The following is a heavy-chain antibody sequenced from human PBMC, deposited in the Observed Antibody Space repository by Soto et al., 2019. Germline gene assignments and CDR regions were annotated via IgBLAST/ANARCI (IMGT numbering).Heavy chain of an antibody. CDR1: GYSFTYYW. D-gene: IGHD5-18*01. J-gene: IGHJ4*02. CDR2: IYPRDSDT. Sequence: GESLKISCKGSGYSFTYYWIGWVRQMPGKGLEWMGIIYPRDSDTRYSPSFQGQVTISADRSTSTAYLQWSSLKASDTAMYYCARQAGSAMYYFDYWGQGTLVTVAS. V-gene: IGHV5-51*01. CDR3: ARQAGSAMYYFDY.